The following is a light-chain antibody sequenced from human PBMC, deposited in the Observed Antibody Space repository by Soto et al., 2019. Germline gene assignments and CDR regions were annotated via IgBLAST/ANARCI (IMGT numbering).Light chain of an antibody. Sequence: EIVLTQSPVTLSLSPGERATLSCRASQSVNSFLAWYQQKPGQAPRLLIYDTSKRATGIPARFSGSGSGTDFTLTISSLEPGDFAIYYCQQRAKWPLTFGGGTKVEIK. CDR1: QSVNSF. V-gene: IGKV3-11*01. CDR2: DTS. J-gene: IGKJ4*01. CDR3: QQRAKWPLT.